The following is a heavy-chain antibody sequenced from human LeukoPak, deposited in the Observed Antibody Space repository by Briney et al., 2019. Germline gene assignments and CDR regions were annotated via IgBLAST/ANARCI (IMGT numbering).Heavy chain of an antibody. CDR3: ARATTVTTILLDP. D-gene: IGHD4-11*01. V-gene: IGHV4-34*01. CDR2: INHSGST. CDR1: GGSFSVYY. Sequence: SETLSLTCAVYGGSFSVYYWSWIRQPPGKGLEWIGEINHSGSTNYNPSLKSRVTISVDTSKNQFSLKLSSVTAADTAVYYCARATTVTTILLDPWGQGTLVTVSS. J-gene: IGHJ5*02.